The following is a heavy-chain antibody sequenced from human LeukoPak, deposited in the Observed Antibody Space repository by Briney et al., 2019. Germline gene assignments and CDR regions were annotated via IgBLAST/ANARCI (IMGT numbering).Heavy chain of an antibody. V-gene: IGHV1-2*02. J-gene: IGHJ6*02. D-gene: IGHD2-2*01. Sequence: GESLKISCKGSGYTFTGYYMHWVRQAPGQGLEWMGWINPNSGGTNYAQKFKGRVTMTRDTSISTAYMELSRLRSDDTAVYYCARVMYSCSSTSCSNYYYYGMDVWGQGTTVTVSS. CDR2: INPNSGGT. CDR1: GYTFTGYY. CDR3: ARVMYSCSSTSCSNYYYYGMDV.